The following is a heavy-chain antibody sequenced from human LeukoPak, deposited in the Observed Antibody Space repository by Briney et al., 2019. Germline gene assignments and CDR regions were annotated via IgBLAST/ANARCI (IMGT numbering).Heavy chain of an antibody. CDR1: GYTFTGYY. J-gene: IGHJ4*02. V-gene: IGHV3-73*01. CDR3: TSRGFGELQKSCNY. Sequence: ASVKVSCKASGYTFTGYYMHWVRQASGKGLEWVGRIRSKANSYATTYAASVKGRFTISRGDSKNTAYLQMNSLKTEDTAVYYCTSRGFGELQKSCNYWGQGTLVTVSS. D-gene: IGHD3-10*01. CDR2: IRSKANSYAT.